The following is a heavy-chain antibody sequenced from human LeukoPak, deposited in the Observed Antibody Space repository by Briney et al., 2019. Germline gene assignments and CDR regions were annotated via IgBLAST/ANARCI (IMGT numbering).Heavy chain of an antibody. J-gene: IGHJ4*02. V-gene: IGHV3-33*08. Sequence: GGSLRLSCGASGFTFSTYGMHWVRQAPGKGLEWVAVIWYDGSKKYHADSVKGRFTISRDNSKNTLYLQLNSLRAEDTAVYYCARDLLGYSYDAYYFDFWGQGTLVTVSS. CDR3: ARDLLGYSYDAYYFDF. D-gene: IGHD5-18*01. CDR2: IWYDGSKK. CDR1: GFTFSTYG.